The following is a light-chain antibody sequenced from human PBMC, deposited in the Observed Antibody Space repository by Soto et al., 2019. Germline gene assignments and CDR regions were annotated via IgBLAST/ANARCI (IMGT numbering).Light chain of an antibody. CDR3: QQTYSGGFT. Sequence: DIQMTQSPSSLSASVRDRVTITCRASQSISSYLNWYQQKPGKAPKLLIYAAFSLQSGVPSRFSGSGSGTHFTHTISSLQPEDFATYFCQQTYSGGFTFGPGTRVDFK. CDR1: QSISSY. CDR2: AAF. V-gene: IGKV1-39*01. J-gene: IGKJ3*01.